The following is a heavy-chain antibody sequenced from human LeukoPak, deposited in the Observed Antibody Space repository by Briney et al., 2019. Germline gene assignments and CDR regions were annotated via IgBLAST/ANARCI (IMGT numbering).Heavy chain of an antibody. J-gene: IGHJ4*02. CDR2: IKQNGSEK. CDR1: GFTFSSYR. Sequence: PAGSLRLSCAASGFTFSSYRMSWVRQAPGKGLEWVANIKQNGSEKYYVDSVKGRFAISRDNAKNSLYPQRNSLRAEDTAVYCCARDRSTLGYWGEGTLVTVSS. D-gene: IGHD3-16*01. CDR3: ARDRSTLGY. V-gene: IGHV3-7*01.